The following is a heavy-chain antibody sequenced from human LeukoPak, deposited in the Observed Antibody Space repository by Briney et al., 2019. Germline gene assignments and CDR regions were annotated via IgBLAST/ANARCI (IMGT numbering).Heavy chain of an antibody. Sequence: PGGSLRLSCAVSGITLSNYGMSWVRQAPGKGLEWVAGISDSGGRTNYADSVKGRFTISRDNPKNTLYLQMNSLRAEDTAIYYCAKRGYYDSGALRAPFEYWGQGTLVTVSS. CDR3: AKRGYYDSGALRAPFEY. V-gene: IGHV3-23*01. CDR2: ISDSGGRT. J-gene: IGHJ4*02. D-gene: IGHD3-22*01. CDR1: GITLSNYG.